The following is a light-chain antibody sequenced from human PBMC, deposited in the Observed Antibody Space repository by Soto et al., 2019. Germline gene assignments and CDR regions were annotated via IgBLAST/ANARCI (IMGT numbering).Light chain of an antibody. CDR2: GAS. J-gene: IGKJ3*01. V-gene: IGKV3-20*01. CDR3: QQYGSLWFT. CDR1: QTVRTNY. Sequence: EIVLTQSPGTLSLSPGERATLSCRASQTVRTNYLAWFQHKPGQAPRLLIYGASSRATGIPDRFSGSGSGTDFTLTISRLEPEDFAVYYCQQYGSLWFTFGPGTKVDIK.